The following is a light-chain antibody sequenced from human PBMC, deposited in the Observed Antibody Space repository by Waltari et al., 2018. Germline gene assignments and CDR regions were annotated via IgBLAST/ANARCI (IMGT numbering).Light chain of an antibody. CDR3: QQYYSSPAT. CDR2: LAS. Sequence: EIVMTQSPAALSVSPGERVTLSCRASQNIGTTLAWYQQKPGQSPRLLLYLASTRATGVPARFSGSGSGTEFTLTISSLQSEDFGVYYCQQYYSSPATFGQGTKVEIK. J-gene: IGKJ1*01. CDR1: QNIGTT. V-gene: IGKV3-15*01.